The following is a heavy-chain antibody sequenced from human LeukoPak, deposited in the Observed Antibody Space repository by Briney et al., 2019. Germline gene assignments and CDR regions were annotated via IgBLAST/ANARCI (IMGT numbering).Heavy chain of an antibody. D-gene: IGHD5-24*01. CDR2: IRSKAYGGTT. CDR1: YA. CDR3: TREGDGYDY. V-gene: IGHV3-49*03. Sequence: YAMSXXRXAPGKGXELVGSIRSKAYGGTTEYAASVKGRFTISRDDSKSIAYLQMNSLKTEDTAVYYCTREGDGYDYWGQGTLVTVSS. J-gene: IGHJ4*02.